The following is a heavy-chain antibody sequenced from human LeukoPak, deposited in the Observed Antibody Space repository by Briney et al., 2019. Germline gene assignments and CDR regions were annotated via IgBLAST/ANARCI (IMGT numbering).Heavy chain of an antibody. V-gene: IGHV4-39*07. CDR1: GDSIRSSYYY. Sequence: SETLSLTCTVSGDSIRSSYYYWGWIRQPPGKGLEWIGSIYDSGSTYYNPSLKSRVTISVDTSKNQFSLKLSSVTAADTAVYYCARAPPRGDWFDPWGQGTLVTVSS. CDR2: IYDSGST. CDR3: ARAPPRGDWFDP. J-gene: IGHJ5*02.